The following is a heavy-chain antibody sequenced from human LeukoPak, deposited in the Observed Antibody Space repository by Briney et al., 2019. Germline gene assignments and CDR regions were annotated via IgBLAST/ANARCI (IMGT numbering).Heavy chain of an antibody. D-gene: IGHD1-1*01. CDR2: IYYSGTT. J-gene: IGHJ3*02. V-gene: IGHV4-39*01. CDR3: ASQSVPNAFDI. Sequence: SETLSLTCTVFGGSIIRSSYYWGWIRQPPGKGLEWIASIYYSGTTYYNPSLKSRVTIHVDTSKNEFSLKLNSVTAADAAVYYCASQSVPNAFDIWGQGTMATVSS. CDR1: GGSIIRSSYY.